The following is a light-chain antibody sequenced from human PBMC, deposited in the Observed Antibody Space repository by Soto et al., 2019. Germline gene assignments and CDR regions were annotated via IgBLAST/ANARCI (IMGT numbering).Light chain of an antibody. CDR1: QSVSSRY. CDR3: QQYVSPPRT. J-gene: IGKJ1*01. Sequence: EIVLTQSPGTLSLSPGERATLSCRASQSVSSRYLAWYQQKPGQAPRLLIYGVFRATGIPDRFSGSGSGTDFTLTISRLEPEDFAVYYCQQYVSPPRTFGQGTKVEIK. CDR2: GV. V-gene: IGKV3-20*01.